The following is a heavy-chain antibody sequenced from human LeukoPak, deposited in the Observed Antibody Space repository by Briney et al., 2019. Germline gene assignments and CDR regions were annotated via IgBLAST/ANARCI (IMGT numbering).Heavy chain of an antibody. J-gene: IGHJ5*02. CDR1: GFTFSDYS. CDR3: AKGGFTTWFDP. CDR2: IRSNGGET. D-gene: IGHD1-14*01. V-gene: IGHV3-23*01. Sequence: GGSLRLSCAASGFTFSDYSMSWVRKAPGQGLEWVSSIRSNGGETYYADSVKGRFTVSRDNSKNTLSVQMNSLRAEDTAVYYCAKGGFTTWFDPWGQGTLVTVSS.